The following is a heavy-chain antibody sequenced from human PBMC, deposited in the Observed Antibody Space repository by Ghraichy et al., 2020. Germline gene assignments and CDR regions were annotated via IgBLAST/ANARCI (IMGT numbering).Heavy chain of an antibody. CDR3: ARDINILSYYDTSGHLNVFDY. D-gene: IGHD3-22*01. V-gene: IGHV1-46*01. CDR1: GYTFTSYY. Sequence: ASVKVSCKASGYTFTSYYMHWVRQAPGQGLEWMGIINPSGGSTSYAPKFQGRVTMTRDTSTSTVYMELSSLRSEDTAVYYCARDINILSYYDTSGHLNVFDYWGQGTLVTVSS. CDR2: INPSGGST. J-gene: IGHJ4*02.